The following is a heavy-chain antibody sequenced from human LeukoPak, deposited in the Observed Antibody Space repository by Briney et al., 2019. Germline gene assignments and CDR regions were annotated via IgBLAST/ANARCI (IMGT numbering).Heavy chain of an antibody. Sequence: GGSLRLSCEASGFTFTSYGMHWVRQSPGKGLEWISFIFSTTLVNYADSVKGRFTISRDNAKNSIYLQMRSLRDEDTAVYYCARVDCTNGVCGLFDPWGQGTLVTVSS. CDR1: GFTFTSYG. CDR2: IFSTTLV. CDR3: ARVDCTNGVCGLFDP. D-gene: IGHD2-8*01. V-gene: IGHV3-48*02. J-gene: IGHJ5*02.